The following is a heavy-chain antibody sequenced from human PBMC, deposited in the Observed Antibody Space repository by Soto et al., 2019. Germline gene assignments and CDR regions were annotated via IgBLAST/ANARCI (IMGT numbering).Heavy chain of an antibody. CDR3: ARALDIVVVPAAMVFDY. CDR2: IIPIFGTA. V-gene: IGHV1-69*13. J-gene: IGHJ4*02. Sequence: ASVKVSCKASGYTFSSYAISWVRQAPGQGLEWMGGIIPIFGTANYAQKFQGRVTITADESTSTAYMELSSLRSEDTAVYYCARALDIVVVPAAMVFDYWGQGTLVTVS. CDR1: GYTFSSYA. D-gene: IGHD2-2*01.